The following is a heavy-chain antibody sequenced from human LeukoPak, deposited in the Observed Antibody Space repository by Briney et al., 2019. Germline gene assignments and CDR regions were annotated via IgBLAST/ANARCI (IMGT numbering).Heavy chain of an antibody. Sequence: GGSLRLSCAASGFTFSDHYMDWVRQAPGKGLEWVSAISGSGGSTYYADSVKGRFTISRDNSKNTLYLQMNSLRAEDTAVYYCAKDGCSSTSCYSIDYWGQGTLVTVSS. CDR3: AKDGCSSTSCYSIDY. D-gene: IGHD2-2*01. CDR2: ISGSGGST. V-gene: IGHV3-23*01. J-gene: IGHJ4*02. CDR1: GFTFSDHY.